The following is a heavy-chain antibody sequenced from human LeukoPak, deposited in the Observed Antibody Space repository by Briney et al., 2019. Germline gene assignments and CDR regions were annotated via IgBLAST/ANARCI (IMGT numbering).Heavy chain of an antibody. Sequence: SGGSLRLSCAASGFTFSSYSMNWVRQAPGKGLEWVSYIDSKSSTILYADSVKGRFTISRDNSKNTLYLQMNSLRAEDTAVYYCARAPHADGYNIDYWGQGTLVTVSS. D-gene: IGHD5-24*01. CDR2: IDSKSSTI. CDR3: ARAPHADGYNIDY. CDR1: GFTFSSYS. J-gene: IGHJ4*02. V-gene: IGHV3-48*01.